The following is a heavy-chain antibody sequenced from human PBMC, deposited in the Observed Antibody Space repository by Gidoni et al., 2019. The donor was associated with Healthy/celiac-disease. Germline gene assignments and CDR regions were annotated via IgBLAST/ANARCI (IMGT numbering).Heavy chain of an antibody. CDR2: IYYSGST. CDR3: ARGTIVGATWSQFDY. Sequence: QVQLQESGPGLVKPSETLSLTCTVSGGSLSSGSYYWSWIRQPPGKGLEWIGYIYYSGSTNYNPSLKSRVTISVDTSKNQFSLKLSSVTAADTAVYYCARGTIVGATWSQFDYWGQGTLVTVSS. V-gene: IGHV4-61*01. D-gene: IGHD1-26*01. J-gene: IGHJ4*02. CDR1: GGSLSSGSYY.